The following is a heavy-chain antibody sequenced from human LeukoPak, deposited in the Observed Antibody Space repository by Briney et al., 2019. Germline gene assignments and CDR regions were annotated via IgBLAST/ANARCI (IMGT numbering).Heavy chain of an antibody. CDR3: AKEQRGHSFGYCDY. V-gene: IGHV3-9*01. CDR2: ISWKSGTI. D-gene: IGHD5-18*01. CDR1: GFTFDDYA. J-gene: IGHJ4*02. Sequence: PGRSLRLSCAASGFTFDDYAMHWVRQAPGKGLEWVSGISWKSGTIGYADSVKGRFTISRDNAKNSLYLQMNSLRAEDTALYYCAKEQRGHSFGYCDYWGQGTLVTVSS.